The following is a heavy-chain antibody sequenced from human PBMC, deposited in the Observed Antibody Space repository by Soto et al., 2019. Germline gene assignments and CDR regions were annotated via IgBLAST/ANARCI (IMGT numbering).Heavy chain of an antibody. J-gene: IGHJ4*02. CDR1: GFTFSSYA. D-gene: IGHD6-6*01. V-gene: IGHV3-30-3*01. CDR2: ISYDVSNK. CDR3: ASFPAPTSGISARKFHY. Sequence: GGSLRLSCAASGFTFSSYAMHWVRQAPGKGLEWVAVISYDVSNKYYADSVKGRFTISRDNSKNTLYLQMNSLRAEDTAVYYCASFPAPTSGISARKFHYWGQGTLVTVSS.